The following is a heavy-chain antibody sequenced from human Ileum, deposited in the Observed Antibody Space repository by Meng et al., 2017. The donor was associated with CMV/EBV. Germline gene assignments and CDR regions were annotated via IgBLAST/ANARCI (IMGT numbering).Heavy chain of an antibody. CDR1: GGSISSSSYY. J-gene: IGHJ4*02. Sequence: HLTLLGAGPGLVKPSEALSLTCTVSGGSISSSSYYWGWVRQPPGKGLEWIGLMRSSGSSFYSPSLRSRVTMSVDTSKNQFSLKVNSVTAADTAVYYCARDSSGVSGTFDSWGQGTLVTVSS. CDR2: MRSSGSS. V-gene: IGHV4-39*07. CDR3: ARDSSGVSGTFDS. D-gene: IGHD5/OR15-5a*01.